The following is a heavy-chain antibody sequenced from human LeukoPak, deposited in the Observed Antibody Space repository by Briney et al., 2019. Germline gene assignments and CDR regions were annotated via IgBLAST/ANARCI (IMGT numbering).Heavy chain of an antibody. CDR2: IYYSGRT. CDR1: GDSISGYY. Sequence: SESLSLTCTVSGDSISGYYWSWVRHPPGKGLEWIGYIYYSGRTDYNPSLKSRVTISEDTSKNQFSLKLNSVTAVDTAMYYCARSRQEYYYGMDVWGQGTTVTVSS. J-gene: IGHJ6*02. V-gene: IGHV4-59*01. CDR3: ARSRQEYYYGMDV.